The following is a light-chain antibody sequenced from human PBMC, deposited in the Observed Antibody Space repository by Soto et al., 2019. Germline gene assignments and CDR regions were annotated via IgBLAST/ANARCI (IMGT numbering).Light chain of an antibody. CDR2: DAS. Sequence: DIQMTQSPSPLSASVGDRVTITCRASQSIGGWLAWYQQRPGKAPRLLIYDASSVESGVPSRFSGSRSGTTFALAISSLQHEDVATYYCQHYHSYPYTFGQGTKLEIK. CDR3: QHYHSYPYT. J-gene: IGKJ2*01. V-gene: IGKV1-5*01. CDR1: QSIGGW.